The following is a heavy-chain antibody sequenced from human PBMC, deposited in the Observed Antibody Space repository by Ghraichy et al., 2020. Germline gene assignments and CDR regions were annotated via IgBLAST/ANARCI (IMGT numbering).Heavy chain of an antibody. CDR3: AKMGRDDILTGYPDY. J-gene: IGHJ4*02. V-gene: IGHV3-30*18. D-gene: IGHD3-9*01. CDR2: ISYDGSNK. Sequence: GGSLRLSCAASGFTFSSYGMHWVRQAPGKGLEWVAVISYDGSNKYYADSVKGRFTISRDNSKNTLYLQMNSLRAEDTAVYYCAKMGRDDILTGYPDYWGQGTLVTVSS. CDR1: GFTFSSYG.